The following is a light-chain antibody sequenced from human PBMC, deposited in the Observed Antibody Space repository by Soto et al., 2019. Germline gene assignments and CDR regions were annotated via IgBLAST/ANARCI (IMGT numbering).Light chain of an antibody. CDR1: SSNIESNY. V-gene: IGLV1-47*01. J-gene: IGLJ3*02. Sequence: QSVLTQTPSTSGTPGQRVTISCSGSSSNIESNYVFWYRRLPGTAPKVLIYRDHQRPSGVPDRFSGSKSGASASLAISGLRSEDKADYFCAAWDDRLTGWVFGGGTKVTVL. CDR2: RDH. CDR3: AAWDDRLTGWV.